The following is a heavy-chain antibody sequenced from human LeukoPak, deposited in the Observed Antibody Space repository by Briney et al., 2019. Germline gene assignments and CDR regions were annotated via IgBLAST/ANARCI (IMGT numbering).Heavy chain of an antibody. CDR1: GFTFSSYA. CDR2: INSDGSST. V-gene: IGHV3-74*01. J-gene: IGHJ4*02. Sequence: PGRSLRLSCAASGFTFSSYAMEWVRQAPGKGLVWVSRINSDGSSTSYADSVKGRFTISRDNAKNTLYLQMNSLRAEDTAVYYCARALGGYASYFDQWGQGTLVTVSS. CDR3: ARALGGYASYFDQ. D-gene: IGHD3-16*01.